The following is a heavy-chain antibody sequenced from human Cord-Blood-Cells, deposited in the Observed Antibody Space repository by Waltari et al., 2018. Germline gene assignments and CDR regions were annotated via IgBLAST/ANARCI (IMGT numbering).Heavy chain of an antibody. Sequence: EVQLVESGGGLVQPGGSLRLSCAASGFTFSSYWMSWVRQAPGKGLEWVANIKQEGSEKDYVDSVKGRFTISRDNAKNSLYLQMNSLRAEDTAVYYCARDISEVVVVPAAPDYWGQGTLVTVSS. CDR1: GFTFSSYW. CDR3: ARDISEVVVVPAAPDY. V-gene: IGHV3-7*01. CDR2: IKQEGSEK. J-gene: IGHJ4*02. D-gene: IGHD2-2*01.